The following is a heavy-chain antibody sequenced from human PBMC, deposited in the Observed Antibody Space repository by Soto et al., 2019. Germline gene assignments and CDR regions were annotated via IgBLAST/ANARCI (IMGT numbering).Heavy chain of an antibody. Sequence: QVQLVQSGPEVKKPGSSVKVSCKASGGTFSNYAITWVRQAPGQGLEYMGGSIPAFGTANYAQKFQDSDRISAVRSMSTADMELTGLTFDDTVVYYGARGLDSSFDNSGPSWDAALDLWGQGTVVTVS. D-gene: IGHD5-12*01. CDR1: GGTFSNYA. CDR2: SIPAFGTA. J-gene: IGHJ3*01. V-gene: IGHV1-69*06. CDR3: ARGLDSSFDNSGPSWDAALDL.